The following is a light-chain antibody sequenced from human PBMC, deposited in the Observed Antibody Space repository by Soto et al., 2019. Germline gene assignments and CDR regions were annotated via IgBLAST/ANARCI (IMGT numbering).Light chain of an antibody. V-gene: IGKV1-39*01. CDR3: QQSYSARRT. Sequence: DIQMTQSPSSLSASVGDRVTITCRASQNINTYLNWYLQRPGKAPNLLIYAASSLQSGVPSRFSGSGSGTDFSLTISGLRPEDFATYYCQQSYSARRTFGQGTNVEVK. CDR1: QNINTY. J-gene: IGKJ1*01. CDR2: AAS.